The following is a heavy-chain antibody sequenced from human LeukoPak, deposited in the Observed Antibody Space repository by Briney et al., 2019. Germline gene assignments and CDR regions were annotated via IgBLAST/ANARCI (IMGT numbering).Heavy chain of an antibody. V-gene: IGHV4-34*01. CDR3: ARDYYGAGLTYFDY. CDR2: INHSGST. J-gene: IGHJ4*02. D-gene: IGHD3-10*01. CDR1: GGSFSGYY. Sequence: SETLSLTCAVYGGSFSGYYWSWIRQPPGKGLEWIGEINHSGSTNYNPSLKSRVTISVGTSKNQFSLKLRSVTAADTAVYYCARDYYGAGLTYFDYWGQGTLVTVSS.